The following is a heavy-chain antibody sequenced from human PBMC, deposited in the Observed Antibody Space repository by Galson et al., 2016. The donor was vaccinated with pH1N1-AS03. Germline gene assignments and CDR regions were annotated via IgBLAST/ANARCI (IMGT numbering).Heavy chain of an antibody. CDR2: INGDGSRT. CDR1: GFSFSSHW. CDR3: AREVTAGWHYDY. D-gene: IGHD1-7*01. Sequence: SLRLSCAASGFSFSSHWMHWVRQVPRKGLVWVSRINGDGSRTNYADSVKGRFTISRDNAKKTGFLQMNSVRVDDTAVYYCAREVTAGWHYDYWGQGTLVTASS. J-gene: IGHJ4*02. V-gene: IGHV3-74*01.